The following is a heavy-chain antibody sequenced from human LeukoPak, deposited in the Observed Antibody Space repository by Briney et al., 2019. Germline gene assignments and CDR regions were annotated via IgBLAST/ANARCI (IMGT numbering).Heavy chain of an antibody. CDR3: ASGTFDDYGDYARGDYFDH. CDR1: GGSVSSSNSY. Sequence: PSETLSLTCTVSGGSVSSSNSYWAGIRQPPGEGAGGNPNNYYSRLHYDNPSHKRRVSISIDPSKNHFSLKVSSVTAADTAVYFCASGTFDDYGDYARGDYFDHWGQGTLVTVSS. J-gene: IGHJ4*02. CDR2: NYYSRLH. D-gene: IGHD4-17*01. V-gene: IGHV4-39*02.